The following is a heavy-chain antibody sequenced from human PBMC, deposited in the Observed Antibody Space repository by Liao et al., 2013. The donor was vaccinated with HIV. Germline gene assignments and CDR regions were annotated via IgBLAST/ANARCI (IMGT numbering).Heavy chain of an antibody. CDR1: GGSISSGGYS. CDR2: IYHSGST. D-gene: IGHD4-17*01. J-gene: IGHJ4*02. Sequence: QLQLQESGSGLVKPSQTLSLTCAVSGGSISSGGYSWSWIRQPPGKGLEWIGYIYHSGSTYYNPSLKSRVTISVDRSKNQFSLKLSSVTAADTAVYYCARGDWAVTTEGGLDYWGQGTLVTVSS. CDR3: ARGDWAVTTEGGLDY. V-gene: IGHV4-30-2*01.